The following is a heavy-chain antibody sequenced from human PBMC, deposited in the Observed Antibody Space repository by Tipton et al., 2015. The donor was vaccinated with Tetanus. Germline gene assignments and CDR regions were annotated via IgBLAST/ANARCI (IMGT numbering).Heavy chain of an antibody. CDR2: IYPGDSDA. CDR3: ARLPNHYSPSGST. D-gene: IGHD3-10*01. J-gene: IGHJ5*02. V-gene: IGHV5-51*01. Sequence: QLVQSGAEVKKPGESLKISCKASGHNSRSYWVSWVRQMPGKGLEWMGLIYPGDSDATYSPSFQGQVTISADKSISTAYLQWTSLKASDTAIYFCARLPNHYSPSGSTWGQGTLVTVSS. CDR1: GHNSRSYW.